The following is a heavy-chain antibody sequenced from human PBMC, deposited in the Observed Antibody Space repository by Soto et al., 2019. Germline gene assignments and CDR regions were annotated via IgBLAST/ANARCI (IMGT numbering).Heavy chain of an antibody. Sequence: TLSLTCIVSGASISTGGYSWSWIRQPPGKGPEWIGYIYESGRAYYKPSLKSRASISMDKSRNQFSVRLTSVTAADTAVYFCARGDRYSGSFSDYFDPWGQGTLVTVSS. CDR1: GASISTGGYS. V-gene: IGHV4-30-2*01. CDR2: IYESGRA. CDR3: ARGDRYSGSFSDYFDP. J-gene: IGHJ5*02. D-gene: IGHD1-26*01.